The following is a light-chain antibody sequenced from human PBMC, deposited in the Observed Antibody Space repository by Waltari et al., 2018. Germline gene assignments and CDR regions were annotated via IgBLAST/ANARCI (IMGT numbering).Light chain of an antibody. Sequence: DIQMTQSPSSLSASVGDRVTITCRASQTISRYLNWYQQKPGKAPNLLISAASSLQSGVPSRFSGSGSGRDFTLITTSLQPEDFATYYCQESYSFTRTFGQGTKVEIK. CDR1: QTISRY. J-gene: IGKJ1*01. CDR3: QESYSFTRT. V-gene: IGKV1-39*01. CDR2: AAS.